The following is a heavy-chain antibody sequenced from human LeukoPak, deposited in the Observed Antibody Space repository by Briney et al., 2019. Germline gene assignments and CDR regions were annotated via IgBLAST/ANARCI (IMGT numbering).Heavy chain of an antibody. D-gene: IGHD2-2*01. Sequence: SETLSLTCTVSGGSISSGGYYWSWIRQPPGKGLEWIGYIYYSGSTNYNPSLKSRVTISVDTSKNQFSLKLSSVTAADTAVYYCATSMTRTYYFGYWGQGTLVTVSS. J-gene: IGHJ4*02. CDR2: IYYSGST. V-gene: IGHV4-61*08. CDR3: ATSMTRTYYFGY. CDR1: GGSISSGGYY.